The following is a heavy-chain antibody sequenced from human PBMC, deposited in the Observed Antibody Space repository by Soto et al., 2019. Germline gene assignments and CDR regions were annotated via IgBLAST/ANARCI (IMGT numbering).Heavy chain of an antibody. D-gene: IGHD2-2*02. J-gene: IGHJ6*02. Sequence: PGESRKISCKGSGYSFTSYWIGWVRQMPGKGLEWMGIIYPGDSDTRYSPSFQGQVTISSDKSNSTAYLQWSSLKALDTAMYYCARHRRCSSNSCYRNYSYYGMDVWGQGTTVTVSS. CDR2: IYPGDSDT. V-gene: IGHV5-51*01. CDR3: ARHRRCSSNSCYRNYSYYGMDV. CDR1: GYSFTSYW.